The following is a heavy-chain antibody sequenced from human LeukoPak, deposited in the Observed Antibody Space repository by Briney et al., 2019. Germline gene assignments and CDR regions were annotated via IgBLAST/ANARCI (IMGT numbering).Heavy chain of an antibody. Sequence: GGSLRLSCAASGFTFSSYAMSSVRQAPGKGLEGVSAISGSGGSTYYAYSVNGGFTISRDNSKNTLYLQMNRQRAEDTAVYYCAKMTDSSGFLRVRDQPKGKRGNDYWGQGTLVTVSS. CDR1: GFTFSSYA. J-gene: IGHJ4*02. V-gene: IGHV3-23*01. D-gene: IGHD3-22*01. CDR3: AKMTDSSGFLRVRDQPKGKRGNDY. CDR2: ISGSGGST.